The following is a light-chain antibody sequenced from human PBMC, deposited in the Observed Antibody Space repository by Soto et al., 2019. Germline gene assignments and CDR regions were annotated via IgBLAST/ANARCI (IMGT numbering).Light chain of an antibody. V-gene: IGLV2-14*01. CDR1: SSDVGAYKY. CDR2: EVS. Sequence: QSVLTQPASVSGSPGQSITISCTGTSSDVGAYKYVSWYQQHPGKAPKLMIYEVSNRPSGVSNRFSGSKSGNTASLTISGLQTEDEADYYCSSYTTSSTLVFGGGTKLTVL. J-gene: IGLJ2*01. CDR3: SSYTTSSTLV.